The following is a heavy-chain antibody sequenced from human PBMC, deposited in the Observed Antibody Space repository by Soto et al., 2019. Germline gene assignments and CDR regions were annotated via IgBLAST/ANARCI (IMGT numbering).Heavy chain of an antibody. J-gene: IGHJ4*02. CDR1: GFTYNHYA. CDR2: ISSSGYSA. CDR3: AKGSVVVAAKFVS. V-gene: IGHV3-23*01. Sequence: EVQLLESGGALVQPGVSLSLSCAGSGFTYNHYAMGWVRQAPVKGLEWVSAISSSGYSAYYADSVKGRFTISRDNSRNTMFLQMNKLSAEDRAVYFCAKGSVVVAAKFVSWSQGNQVTVSS. D-gene: IGHD2-21*02.